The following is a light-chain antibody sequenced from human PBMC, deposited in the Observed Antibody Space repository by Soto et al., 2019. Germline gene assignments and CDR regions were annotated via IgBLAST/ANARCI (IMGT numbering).Light chain of an antibody. Sequence: DIQMTQSPSSLSASVGDRVTITCRASQSISSYLNWYQQKPGKAPKLLIYAASSLQTGVPSRFSGSGSGTDFTLTISSLQPEDFASYYCQQSYSMGYTFGRGTKLEI. V-gene: IGKV1-39*01. CDR3: QQSYSMGYT. CDR2: AAS. J-gene: IGKJ2*01. CDR1: QSISSY.